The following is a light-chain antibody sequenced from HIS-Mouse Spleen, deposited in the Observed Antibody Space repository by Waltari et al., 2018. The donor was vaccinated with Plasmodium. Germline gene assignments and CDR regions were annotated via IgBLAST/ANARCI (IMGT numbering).Light chain of an antibody. V-gene: IGLV2-23*03. CDR3: CSYAGSSTFV. J-gene: IGLJ3*02. Sequence: QSALTQPASVSGSPGQSITISCPGTSSDVGRYTLVSWYQPHPGKAPKLMIYEGSKRPSGVSNRFSGSKSGNTASLTISGLQAEDEADYYCCSYAGSSTFVFGGGTKLTVL. CDR2: EGS. CDR1: SSDVGRYTL.